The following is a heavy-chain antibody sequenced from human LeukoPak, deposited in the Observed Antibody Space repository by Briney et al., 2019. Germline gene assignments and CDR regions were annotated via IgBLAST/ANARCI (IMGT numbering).Heavy chain of an antibody. Sequence: SETLSLTCTVSGGSISSSSYYWGWIRQPPGEGLEWIGSIYYSGSTYYNPSLKSRVTISVDRSKNQFSLKLSSVTAADTAVYYCARDPGTTGREGDYWGQGTLVTVSS. J-gene: IGHJ4*02. D-gene: IGHD1-1*01. CDR3: ARDPGTTGREGDY. CDR2: IYYSGST. V-gene: IGHV4-39*07. CDR1: GGSISSSSYY.